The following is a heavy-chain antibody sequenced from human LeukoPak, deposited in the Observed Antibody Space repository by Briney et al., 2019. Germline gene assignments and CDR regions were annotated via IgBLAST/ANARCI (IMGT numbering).Heavy chain of an antibody. CDR1: GGTFSSYA. CDR3: ARAPSGWELVRI. V-gene: IGHV1-69*06. Sequence: SVKVSCKASGGTFSSYAISWVRQAPGQGLEWMGGIIPIFGTANYAQKFQGRVTITADKSTSAAYMELSSLRSEDTAVYYCARAPSGWELVRIWGQGTLVTVSS. D-gene: IGHD1-26*01. CDR2: IIPIFGTA. J-gene: IGHJ4*02.